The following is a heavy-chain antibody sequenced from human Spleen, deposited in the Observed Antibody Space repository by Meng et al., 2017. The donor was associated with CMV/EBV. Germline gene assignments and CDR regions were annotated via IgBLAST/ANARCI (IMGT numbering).Heavy chain of an antibody. Sequence: FGNWVRQHPGKGLEWIGDISNRSTTHYNPSLKSRVTISLDTSKNQVSLTLRFVTAADTDVYFCARVSLFNAVVMNYYFDSWGQGTLVTVSS. V-gene: IGHV4-34*13. CDR2: ISNRSTT. D-gene: IGHD3-22*01. J-gene: IGHJ4*02. CDR1: F. CDR3: ARVSLFNAVVMNYYFDS.